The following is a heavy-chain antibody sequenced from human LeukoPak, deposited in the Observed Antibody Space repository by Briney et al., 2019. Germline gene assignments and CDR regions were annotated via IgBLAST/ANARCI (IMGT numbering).Heavy chain of an antibody. CDR1: GYTLTSYG. V-gene: IGHV1-18*01. D-gene: IGHD2-15*01. CDR3: ARGGETTPPGHGMDV. J-gene: IGHJ6*02. CDR2: ISAYNGNT. Sequence: ASVKVSCKASGYTLTSYGISWVRQAPGQGLEWMGWISAYNGNTNYAQKLQGRVTMTTDTSTSTAYMELRSLRSDDTAVYYCARGGETTPPGHGMDVWGQGTTVTVSS.